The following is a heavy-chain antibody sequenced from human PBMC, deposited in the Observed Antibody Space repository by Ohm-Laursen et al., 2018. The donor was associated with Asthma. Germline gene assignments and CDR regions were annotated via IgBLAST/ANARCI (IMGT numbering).Heavy chain of an antibody. V-gene: IGHV1-69*13. J-gene: IGHJ3*02. D-gene: IGHD5-24*01. Sequence: ASVKVSCKASGGTFSSYAISWVRQAPGQGLEWMGGIIPIFGTANYAQKFQGRVTITADESTSTAYMELSSLRSEDTAVYYCARDSTVEMATMDDAFDIWGQGTMVTVSS. CDR1: GGTFSSYA. CDR2: IIPIFGTA. CDR3: ARDSTVEMATMDDAFDI.